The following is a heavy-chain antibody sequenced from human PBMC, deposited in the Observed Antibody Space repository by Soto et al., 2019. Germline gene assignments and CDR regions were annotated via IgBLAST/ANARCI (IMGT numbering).Heavy chain of an antibody. CDR3: ARAKEAVAGFYFDY. CDR1: GGSISSYY. D-gene: IGHD6-19*01. J-gene: IGHJ4*02. CDR2: IYYSGST. Sequence: SDTLSLTCTVSGGSISSYYWSWIRQPPGKGLEWIGYIYYSGSTNDNPSLKSRVTISVDTSKNQFSLKLSSVTAADTAVYYCARAKEAVAGFYFDYWGQGTLVNVSS. V-gene: IGHV4-59*01.